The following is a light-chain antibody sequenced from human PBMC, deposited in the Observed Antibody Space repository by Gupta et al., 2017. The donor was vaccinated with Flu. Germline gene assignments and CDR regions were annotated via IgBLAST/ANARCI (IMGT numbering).Light chain of an antibody. CDR3: HQYYSYPWT. Sequence: DIQMTQSPSTLSAYVGDRVTITCRASQNIRTWLAWYQQKPGTAPKLLIYVTSTLEIGVPSRFSGSGSGTEFTLTISGLQPDDFATYYCHQYYSYPWTFGQGTKVEIK. V-gene: IGKV1-5*03. J-gene: IGKJ1*01. CDR1: QNIRTW. CDR2: VTS.